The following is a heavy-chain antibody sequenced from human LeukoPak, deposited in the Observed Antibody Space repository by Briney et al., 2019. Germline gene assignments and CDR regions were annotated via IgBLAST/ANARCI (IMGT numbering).Heavy chain of an antibody. Sequence: SETLSLTCAVYGGSFSGYYWSWIRQPPGKGLELIGEINHSGSTNYNPSLKSRVTISVDTSKNQFSLKLSSVTAADTAVYYCARRDTWRLRPIDYWGQGTLVTVSS. CDR3: ARRDTWRLRPIDY. V-gene: IGHV4-34*01. CDR1: GGSFSGYY. CDR2: INHSGST. J-gene: IGHJ4*02. D-gene: IGHD5-12*01.